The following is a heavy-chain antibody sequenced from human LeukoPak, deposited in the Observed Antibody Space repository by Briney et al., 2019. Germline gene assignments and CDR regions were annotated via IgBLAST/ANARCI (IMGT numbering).Heavy chain of an antibody. D-gene: IGHD3-22*01. V-gene: IGHV3-21*01. CDR1: GFTFSSYS. CDR3: AREGYDSSGYYPEGPIDY. Sequence: GGSLRLSCAASGFTFSSYSMNWVRQAPGKGLEWVSSISSSSSYIYYADSVKGRFTISRDNAKNSLYLQMNSLRAEDTAAYYCAREGYDSSGYYPEGPIDYWGQGTLVTVSS. CDR2: ISSSSSYI. J-gene: IGHJ4*02.